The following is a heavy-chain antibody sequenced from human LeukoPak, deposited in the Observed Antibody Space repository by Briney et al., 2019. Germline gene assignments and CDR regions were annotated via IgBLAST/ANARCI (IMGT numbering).Heavy chain of an antibody. CDR2: ISGNSGIV. CDR3: TKDRYCTYSRCPTDY. J-gene: IGHJ4*02. V-gene: IGHV3-9*01. CDR1: GFTFSSYM. Sequence: GGSLRLSCAASGFTFSSYMVTWVRQAPGKGLEWVSSISGNSGIVGYADSVKGRFTISRDNAKNSLYLQMNSLRAEDTALYYCTKDRYCTYSRCPTDYWGQGTLVTVSS. D-gene: IGHD2-8*01.